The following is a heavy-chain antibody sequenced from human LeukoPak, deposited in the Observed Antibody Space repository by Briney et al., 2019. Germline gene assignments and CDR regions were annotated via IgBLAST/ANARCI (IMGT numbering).Heavy chain of an antibody. Sequence: GGSLRLSCAASGFTFSSYEMNWVRQAPGKGLECVSYISSSGSTIYYADSVKGRFTISRDNAKDSLYLQMNSLRAEDTAVYYCARRYCSSTGCCIDYWGQGTLVTVPS. CDR3: ARRYCSSTGCCIDY. D-gene: IGHD2-2*01. V-gene: IGHV3-48*03. J-gene: IGHJ4*02. CDR2: ISSSGSTI. CDR1: GFTFSSYE.